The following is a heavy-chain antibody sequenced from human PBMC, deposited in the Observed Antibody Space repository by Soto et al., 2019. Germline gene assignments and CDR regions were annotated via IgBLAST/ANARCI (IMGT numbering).Heavy chain of an antibody. CDR3: ARDSSPYYYDSSGPHRYYYYGMDV. CDR1: GFTFSSYD. V-gene: IGHV3-13*01. CDR2: IGTAGDT. D-gene: IGHD3-22*01. Sequence: PGGSLRLSCAASGFTFSSYDMHWVRQATGKGLEWVSAIGTAGDTYYPGSVKGRFTISRENAKNSLYLQMNSLRAEDTAVYYCARDSSPYYYDSSGPHRYYYYGMDVWGQGTTATVSS. J-gene: IGHJ6*02.